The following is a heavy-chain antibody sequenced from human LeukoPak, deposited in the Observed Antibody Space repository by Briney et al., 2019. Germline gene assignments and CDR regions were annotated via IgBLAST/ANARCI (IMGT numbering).Heavy chain of an antibody. J-gene: IGHJ4*02. CDR2: IYYSGST. CDR1: GGSISSGGYY. Sequence: SETLSLTCTVSGGSISSGGYYWSWIRQHPGKGLEWIGYIYYSGSTYYNPSLKSRVTISVDTSKNQFSLKLSSVTAADTAVYYCAGGDCSSTSCYDYWGQGTLVTVSS. D-gene: IGHD2-2*01. CDR3: AGGDCSSTSCYDY. V-gene: IGHV4-31*03.